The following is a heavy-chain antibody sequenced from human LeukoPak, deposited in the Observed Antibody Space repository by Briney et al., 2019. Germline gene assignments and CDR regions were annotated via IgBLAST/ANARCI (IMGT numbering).Heavy chain of an antibody. CDR1: GYIFTDYY. CDR3: ARLEWGAGPYHFDY. D-gene: IGHD1-26*01. J-gene: IGHJ4*01. V-gene: IGHV1-2*02. Sequence: ASVKVSCKTSGYIFTDYYIHWVRQAPGQGLEWMGWLNPKSGVTNYAEKFQGRVTMTRDTAITTAYMELTSLITDDTAVYFCARLEWGAGPYHFDYWGHGTPVRVSS. CDR2: LNPKSGVT.